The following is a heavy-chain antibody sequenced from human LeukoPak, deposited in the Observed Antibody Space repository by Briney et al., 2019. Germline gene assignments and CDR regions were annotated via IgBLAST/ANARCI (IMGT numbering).Heavy chain of an antibody. V-gene: IGHV3-7*05. CDR2: IKQDGSEK. Sequence: PGGSLRLSCTASGFTFSSYWMSWVRQTPEKGLEWVANIKQDGSEKVYVDSVKGRFTISRDNAKSSLYLQMNSLRAEDTAVYYCARDPYSRSWSSGMDVWGQGTTVTVS. CDR1: GFTFSSYW. J-gene: IGHJ6*02. D-gene: IGHD6-13*01. CDR3: ARDPYSRSWSSGMDV.